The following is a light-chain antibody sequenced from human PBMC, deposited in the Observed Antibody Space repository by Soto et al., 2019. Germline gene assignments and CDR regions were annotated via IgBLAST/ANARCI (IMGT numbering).Light chain of an antibody. CDR1: QSISSW. V-gene: IGKV1-5*01. J-gene: IGKJ1*01. CDR3: QQYNSYSPEWT. CDR2: DAS. Sequence: DIQMTQSPSTLSASVGDRVTITCRASQSISSWLAWYQQKPGKAPKLLIYDASSLESGVPSRFSGSGSGTEFTLTISSLQPDDFATYYCQQYNSYSPEWTFGQGTKVDTK.